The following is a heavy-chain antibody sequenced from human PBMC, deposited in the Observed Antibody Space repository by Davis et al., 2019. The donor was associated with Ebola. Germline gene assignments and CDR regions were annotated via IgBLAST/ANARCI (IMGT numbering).Heavy chain of an antibody. CDR1: RFTFSRYA. CDR3: ATGVGYYYDT. D-gene: IGHD3-22*01. Sequence: SLKISCAASRFTFSRYAMSWVRQAPGKGLEWVSGISWDSGSIDYADSVKGRFIISRDNAKNSLYLQMNGLRAEDTALYYCATGVGYYYDTWGQGTLVTVSS. V-gene: IGHV3-9*01. CDR2: ISWDSGSI. J-gene: IGHJ5*02.